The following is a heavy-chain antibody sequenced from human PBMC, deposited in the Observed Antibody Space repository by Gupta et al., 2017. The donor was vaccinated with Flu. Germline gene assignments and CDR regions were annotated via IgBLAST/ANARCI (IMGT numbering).Heavy chain of an antibody. J-gene: IGHJ4*02. Sequence: WVRQAPGKGLEWVGRIKSKTDGGTTDYAAPVKGRFTISRDDSKNTLYLHMNSLKTDDTAVYYCATDRNPDYGNSPTCYSSYWGQGTLVTVSS. D-gene: IGHD2-2*01. V-gene: IGHV3-15*01. CDR3: ATDRNPDYGNSPTCYSSY. CDR2: IKSKTDGGTT.